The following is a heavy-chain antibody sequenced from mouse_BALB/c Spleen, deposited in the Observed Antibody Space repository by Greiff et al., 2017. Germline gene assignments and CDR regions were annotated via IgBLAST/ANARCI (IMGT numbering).Heavy chain of an antibody. Sequence: DVMLVESGGGLVQPGGSLRLSCATSGFTFTGYYMSWVRQPPGKALEWLGFIRNKANGYTTEYSASVKGRFTISRDNSQSILYLQMNTLRAEDSATYYCARASDYYGSSYWGQGTLVTVSA. CDR2: IRNKANGYTT. D-gene: IGHD1-1*01. J-gene: IGHJ3*01. V-gene: IGHV7-3*02. CDR3: ARASDYYGSSY. CDR1: GFTFTGYY.